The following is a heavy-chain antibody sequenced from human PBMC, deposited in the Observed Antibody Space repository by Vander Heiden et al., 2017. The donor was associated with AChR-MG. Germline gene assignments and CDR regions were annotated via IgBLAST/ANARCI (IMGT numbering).Heavy chain of an antibody. CDR2: ISGSGGST. J-gene: IGHJ4*02. Sequence: EVQLLESGGGLVQPGGSLRLSCAASGFTFSSYAMSWVRQAPGKGLEWVSAISGSGGSTYYADSVKGRFTISRDNSKNTLYLQMNSLRAEDTAVYYCAKSQVWGNPVGPDFDYWGQGTLVTVSS. V-gene: IGHV3-23*01. D-gene: IGHD1-26*01. CDR1: GFTFSSYA. CDR3: AKSQVWGNPVGPDFDY.